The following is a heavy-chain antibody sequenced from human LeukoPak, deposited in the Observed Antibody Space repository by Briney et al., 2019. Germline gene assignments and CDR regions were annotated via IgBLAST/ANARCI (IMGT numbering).Heavy chain of an antibody. CDR3: ARVTAMAYYYYYMDV. V-gene: IGHV1-2*02. CDR1: GYTFTGYY. CDR2: INPNSGGT. D-gene: IGHD5-18*01. J-gene: IGHJ6*03. Sequence: VASVKVSCKASGYTFTGYYMHWVRQAPRQGLEWMGWINPNSGGTNYAQKFQGRVTMTRDTSISTAYMELSRLRSDDTAVYCCARVTAMAYYYYYMDVWGKGTTVTVSS.